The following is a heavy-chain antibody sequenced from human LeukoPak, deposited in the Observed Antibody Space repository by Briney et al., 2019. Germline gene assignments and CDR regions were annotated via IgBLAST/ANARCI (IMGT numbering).Heavy chain of an antibody. CDR2: IYYSGST. Sequence: SETLSLTCTVSGGSISSSYYYWGWIRQPPGKGLEWIGNIYYSGSTYYNPSLKSRVTISVDTSKNQFSLKLSSVTAADTAVYYCARGLIFAFGPYDYWGQGTLVTVSS. CDR3: ARGLIFAFGPYDY. V-gene: IGHV4-39*07. CDR1: GGSISSSYYY. D-gene: IGHD2/OR15-2a*01. J-gene: IGHJ4*02.